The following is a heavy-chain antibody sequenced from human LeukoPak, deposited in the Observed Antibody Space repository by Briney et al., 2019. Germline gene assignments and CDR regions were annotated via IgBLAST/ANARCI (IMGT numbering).Heavy chain of an antibody. CDR1: AFTFSSYW. J-gene: IGHJ4*02. Sequence: PGGSLSLSCAGSAFTFSSYWMSWVRQAPGKGPEWVANIKDDGSEKYYLDSVKGRFTISRDNAKNSLHLQMNSLRAEDTAVYYCARDYYDSSGYYYGSSWGQGTLVTVSS. CDR3: ARDYYDSSGYYYGSS. D-gene: IGHD3-22*01. V-gene: IGHV3-7*01. CDR2: IKDDGSEK.